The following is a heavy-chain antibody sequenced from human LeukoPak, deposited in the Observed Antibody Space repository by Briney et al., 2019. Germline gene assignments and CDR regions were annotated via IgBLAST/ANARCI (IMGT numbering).Heavy chain of an antibody. Sequence: ASVKVSCKASGGTFSSYAISWVRQAPGQGLEWMGGIIPIFGTANYAQKFQGRVTITTDESTSTAYMELSSLRSEDTAVYYCAMGCSGISCLFDPWGQGTLVTVSS. CDR2: IIPIFGTA. CDR1: GGTFSSYA. CDR3: AMGCSGISCLFDP. D-gene: IGHD2-15*01. J-gene: IGHJ5*02. V-gene: IGHV1-69*05.